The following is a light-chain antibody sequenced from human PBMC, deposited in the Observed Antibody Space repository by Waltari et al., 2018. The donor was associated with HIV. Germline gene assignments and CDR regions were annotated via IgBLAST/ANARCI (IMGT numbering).Light chain of an antibody. Sequence: QSVLTQPPSASGTPGQRVTISCSGSSSNIGSYYVYWYQQLPGTAPKLLIYRNNQRPSGVPDRFSGSGSGTDFTLTISGLQAEDVAVYYCQHYYDTLVTFGGGT. V-gene: IGLV1-47*01. CDR2: RNN. J-gene: IGLJ2*01. CDR1: SSNIGSYY. CDR3: QHYYDTLVT.